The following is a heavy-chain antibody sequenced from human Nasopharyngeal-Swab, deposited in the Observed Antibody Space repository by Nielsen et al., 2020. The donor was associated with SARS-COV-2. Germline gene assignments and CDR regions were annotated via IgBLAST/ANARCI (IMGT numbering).Heavy chain of an antibody. CDR2: INHSGST. D-gene: IGHD1-14*01. CDR1: IGTFSDYS. Sequence: SQTLSLTCAVYIGTFSDYSWMWIRQPPGKGLEWIGEINHSGSTNYNPSLKSRVTISVDTSKNQFSLKLSSVTAADTAVYYCARGPRRALPYYYYYYMDVWGKGTSVTVSS. CDR3: ARGPRRALPYYYYYYMDV. V-gene: IGHV4-34*01. J-gene: IGHJ6*03.